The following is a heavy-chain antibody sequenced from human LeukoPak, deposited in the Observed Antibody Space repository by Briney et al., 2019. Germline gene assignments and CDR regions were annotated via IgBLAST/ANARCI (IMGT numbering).Heavy chain of an antibody. CDR1: GYTFTSYG. D-gene: IGHD4-17*01. CDR3: ARSRRGYGDYVNWFDP. Sequence: GASVKVSCKASGYTFTSYGISWVRQAPGQGLEWMGWISAYNGNTNYAQKLQGRVTMTIDTSTSTAYMELRSLRSDDTAVYYCARSRRGYGDYVNWFDPWGQGTLVTVSS. V-gene: IGHV1-18*01. CDR2: ISAYNGNT. J-gene: IGHJ5*02.